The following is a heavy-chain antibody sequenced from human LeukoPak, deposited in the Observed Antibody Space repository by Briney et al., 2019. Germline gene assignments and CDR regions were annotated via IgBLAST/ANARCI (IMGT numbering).Heavy chain of an antibody. Sequence: SETLSLTCTVSGYSISSGYYWGWIRQPPGKGLEWIGSGSTYYNPSLKSRVTISVDTSKNQFSLKLSSVTAADTAVYYCTRGGELMNFWGQGTLVTVSS. CDR1: GYSISSGYY. CDR2: SGST. V-gene: IGHV4-38-2*02. J-gene: IGHJ4*02. D-gene: IGHD1-26*01. CDR3: TRGGELMNF.